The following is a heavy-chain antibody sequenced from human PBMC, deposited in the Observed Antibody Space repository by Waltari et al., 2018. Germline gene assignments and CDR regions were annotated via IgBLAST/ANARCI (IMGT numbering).Heavy chain of an antibody. D-gene: IGHD3-22*01. J-gene: IGHJ4*02. Sequence: QVQLQESGPGLVKPSQTLSLTCTVSGGSISSGSYYWSWFRQPAGKGLEWIGRIYTSGSTNYNPSLKSRVTISVDTSKDQFSLKLSSVTAADTAVYYCATDLYDSSGYYYGYWGQGTLVTVSS. CDR2: IYTSGST. CDR1: GGSISSGSYY. V-gene: IGHV4-61*02. CDR3: ATDLYDSSGYYYGY.